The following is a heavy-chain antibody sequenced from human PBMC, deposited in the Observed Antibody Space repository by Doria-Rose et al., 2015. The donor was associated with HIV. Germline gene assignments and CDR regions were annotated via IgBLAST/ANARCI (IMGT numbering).Heavy chain of an antibody. Sequence: SGPVLVKPTETLTLTCTVSGVSLSSPGMGVSWIRQPPGKALEWLANIISDDERSYKTSLKSRLTIARVTSKSQVVLTMTDTDPVDTATYYCARIKSSRWYHKYYFDFWGQGTPVIVSA. D-gene: IGHD6-13*01. CDR1: GVSLSSPGMG. J-gene: IGHJ4*02. V-gene: IGHV2-26*01. CDR3: ARIKSSRWYHKYYFDF. CDR2: IISDDER.